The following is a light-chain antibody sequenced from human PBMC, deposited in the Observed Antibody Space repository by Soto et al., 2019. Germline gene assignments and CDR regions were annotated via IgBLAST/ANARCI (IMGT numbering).Light chain of an antibody. V-gene: IGLV2-8*01. Sequence: QSALTQPPSASGSPGQSVTISCAGTSSDIGLYNYVSWYQHHPGKAPRLIIYEVSKRPSGVPDRFSGSKSGNTASLTVSGLQAEGEGDYYCSSYAGNINFHVFGGGTKVT. CDR1: SSDIGLYNY. CDR2: EVS. J-gene: IGLJ3*02. CDR3: SSYAGNINFHV.